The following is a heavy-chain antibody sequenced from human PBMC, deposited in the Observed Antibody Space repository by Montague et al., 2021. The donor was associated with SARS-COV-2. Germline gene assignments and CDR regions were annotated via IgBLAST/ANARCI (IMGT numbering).Heavy chain of an antibody. CDR3: ARHTYDILTGYDYGIDV. CDR2: IDWDDDK. V-gene: IGHV2-70*11. J-gene: IGHJ6*02. D-gene: IGHD3-9*01. Sequence: PALVKPTQTLTLTCTFSGFSLSTSGMCVSWIRQPPGKALEWLARIDWDDDKYYSTSLKTRLTISKDTSKNQVVLTMTNMDPVDTATYYSARHTYDILTGYDYGIDVWGQGTTVTVSS. CDR1: GFSLSTSGMC.